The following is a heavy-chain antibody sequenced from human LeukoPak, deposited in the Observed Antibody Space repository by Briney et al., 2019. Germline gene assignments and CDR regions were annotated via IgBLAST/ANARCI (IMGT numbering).Heavy chain of an antibody. J-gene: IGHJ4*02. Sequence: GGSLRLSCAASGFTFSGYSMNWVRQAPGKGLEWVANIKQDGSDKYYVDSVKSRFTISRDNAKNSLFLEMNSLRAEDTAVYYCARDYACDYWGQGTLVTVSS. V-gene: IGHV3-7*01. CDR2: IKQDGSDK. D-gene: IGHD2-2*01. CDR3: ARDYACDY. CDR1: GFTFSGYS.